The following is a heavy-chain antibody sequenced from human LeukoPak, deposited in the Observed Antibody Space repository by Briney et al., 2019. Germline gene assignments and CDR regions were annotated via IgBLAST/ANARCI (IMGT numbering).Heavy chain of an antibody. V-gene: IGHV3-9*01. CDR3: AKGIGSGDFQH. J-gene: IGHJ1*01. CDR1: GFTFDDYA. Sequence: GRSLRLSCAASGFTFDDYAMHWVRQAPGKGLEWVSGISWNSGSIGYADSVRGRFTISRDNAKNSLYLQMNSLRAEDTALYYCAKGIGSGDFQHWGQGTLVTVSS. D-gene: IGHD3-10*01. CDR2: ISWNSGSI.